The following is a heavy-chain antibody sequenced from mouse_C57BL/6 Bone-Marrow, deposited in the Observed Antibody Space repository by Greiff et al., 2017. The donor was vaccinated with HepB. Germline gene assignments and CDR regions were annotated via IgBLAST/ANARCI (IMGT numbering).Heavy chain of an antibody. J-gene: IGHJ2*01. CDR1: GYTFTSYT. CDR3: ARGYGKRSLDY. CDR2: INPSSGYT. Sequence: QVQLQQSGAELARPGASVKMSCKASGYTFTSYTMHWVKQRPGQGLEWIGYINPSSGYTKYNQKFKDKATLTADKSSSTAYVQLSSLTSEDSAVYYCARGYGKRSLDYWGQGTTLTVSS. V-gene: IGHV1-4*01. D-gene: IGHD1-1*01.